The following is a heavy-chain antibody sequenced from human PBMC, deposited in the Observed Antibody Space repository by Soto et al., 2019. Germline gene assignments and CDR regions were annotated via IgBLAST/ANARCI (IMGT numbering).Heavy chain of an antibody. V-gene: IGHV2-5*02. CDR3: AHRTDIFGELAESN. CDR1: GFSLSTSGVG. J-gene: IGHJ4*02. D-gene: IGHD3-10*01. Sequence: QITLKESGPTLVKPTQTLTLTCTFSGFSLSTSGVGVGWIRQPPGKALEWLALIYWDDDKRYSPSLKSRLTSTKDTAKSQVVLTMTSMDPVDTATYYCAHRTDIFGELAESNWGQGTLGTVSS. CDR2: IYWDDDK.